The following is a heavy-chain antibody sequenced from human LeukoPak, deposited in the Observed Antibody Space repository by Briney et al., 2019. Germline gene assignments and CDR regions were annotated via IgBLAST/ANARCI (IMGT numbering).Heavy chain of an antibody. V-gene: IGHV1-46*01. CDR2: INPTGGST. J-gene: IGHJ5*02. Sequence: GASVKVPCKASGYTFTSYYMHWVPQAPGQGLECRGIINPTGGSTSYAQKLQGRVTMTRDTSTSTVYMELSSLRSEDTAVYYCARDKSSPRITMVRWGRWFDPWGQGTLVTVSS. D-gene: IGHD3-10*01. CDR1: GYTFTSYY. CDR3: ARDKSSPRITMVRWGRWFDP.